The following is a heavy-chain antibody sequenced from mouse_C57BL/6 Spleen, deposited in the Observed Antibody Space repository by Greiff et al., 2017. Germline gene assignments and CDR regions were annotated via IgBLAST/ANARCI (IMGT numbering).Heavy chain of an antibody. J-gene: IGHJ4*01. Sequence: VQLQESGPGLVAPSQSLSITCTVSGFSLTSYGVHWVRPPPGKGLEWLVVIWSDGSTTYNSALKSRLSIRKDNSKSPVFLKMNSLQTDDTAMYYCARLSNYYAMAYWGQGTSVTVSS. CDR2: IWSDGST. CDR3: ARLSNYYAMAY. V-gene: IGHV2-6*03. D-gene: IGHD2-5*01. CDR1: GFSLTSYG.